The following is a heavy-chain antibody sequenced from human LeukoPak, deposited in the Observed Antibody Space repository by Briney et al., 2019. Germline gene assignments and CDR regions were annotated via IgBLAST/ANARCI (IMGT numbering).Heavy chain of an antibody. Sequence: GGSLRLSCAASGFTFSSYAMSWVRQAPGKGLEWVSAISGSGGSIYYADSVKGRFTISRDNSKNTLYLQMNSLRAEDTAVYYCAKDPDSSGYPFDYWGQGTLVTVSS. CDR1: GFTFSSYA. CDR3: AKDPDSSGYPFDY. CDR2: ISGSGGSI. V-gene: IGHV3-23*01. D-gene: IGHD3-22*01. J-gene: IGHJ4*02.